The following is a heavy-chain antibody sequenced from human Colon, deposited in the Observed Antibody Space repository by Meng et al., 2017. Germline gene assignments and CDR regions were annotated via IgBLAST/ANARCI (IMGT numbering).Heavy chain of an antibody. CDR2: IYPGDSAT. J-gene: IGHJ4*02. CDR1: GYICTSYW. Sequence: GEALISCSNGSGYICTSYWIGWVRQMPGAVQEWRGIIYPGDSATRYSPSFQGQVTISADKSIRTDYLQWSSLKASDTAMYYCARHNQTNKYGGNGHFAYWGQGTLVTVSS. CDR3: ARHNQTNKYGGNGHFAY. V-gene: IGHV5-51*01. D-gene: IGHD5-12*01.